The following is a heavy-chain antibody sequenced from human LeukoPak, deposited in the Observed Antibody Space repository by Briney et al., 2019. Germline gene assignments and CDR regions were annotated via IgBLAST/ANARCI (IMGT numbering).Heavy chain of an antibody. CDR2: IDPSGGST. J-gene: IGHJ4*02. CDR1: GYTFTSYY. Sequence: GASVKVSCKASGYTFTSYYIHWVRQAPGQGLEWMGIIDPSGGSTSYAQKFQGRVTMTRDMSTNTVYMELSSLRSEDMAVYYCARDKGYRRGYSYGWRHVAFDYWGQGTLVTVSS. CDR3: ARDKGYRRGYSYGWRHVAFDY. V-gene: IGHV1-46*01. D-gene: IGHD5-18*01.